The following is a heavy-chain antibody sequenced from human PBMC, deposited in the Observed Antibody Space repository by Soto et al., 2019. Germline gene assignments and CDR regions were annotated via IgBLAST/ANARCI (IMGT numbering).Heavy chain of an antibody. CDR1: GFTFSDYW. CDR2: IKGDGSNT. Sequence: EVQLVESGGGLVQPGGSLRLSCAASGFTFSDYWMHWVRQGPGKGLVWVSRIKGDGSNTNYADSVRGRFTISRDNAKNTVYMQINSLRNKDTAVYYCAKGKQYYYGSDVWGRWTTVAVCS. D-gene: IGHD3-3*01. V-gene: IGHV3-74*01. J-gene: IGHJ6*02. CDR3: AKGKQYYYGSDV.